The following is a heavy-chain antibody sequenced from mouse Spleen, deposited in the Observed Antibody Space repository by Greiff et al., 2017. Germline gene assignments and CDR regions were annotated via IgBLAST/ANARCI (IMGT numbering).Heavy chain of an antibody. CDR2: IRNKANGYTT. Sequence: EVKVVESGGGLVQPGGSLSLSCAASGFTFTDYYMSWVRQPPGKALEWLGFIRNKANGYTTEYSASVKGRFTISRDNSQSILYLQMNALRAEDSATYYCARSYDSFDDWGQGTTLTVSS. V-gene: IGHV7-3*01. D-gene: IGHD2-4*01. CDR3: ARSYDSFDD. CDR1: GFTFTDYY. J-gene: IGHJ2*01.